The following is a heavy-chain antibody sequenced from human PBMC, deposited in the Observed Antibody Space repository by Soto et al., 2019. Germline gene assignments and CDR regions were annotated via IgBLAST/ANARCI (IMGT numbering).Heavy chain of an antibody. CDR3: ARGSGWATMVRVFIRPLFAFVY. D-gene: IGHD3-10*01. Sequence: QVQLVESGGGLVKPGGSLRLSCAASGFTFSDYYMSWIRQAPGKGLEWVSYISSSGSTIYYADSLKGRFTISRDNAKNSLYLQMNSLRAEDTAFYYCARGSGWATMVRVFIRPLFAFVYWRQGTLVTVSS. V-gene: IGHV3-11*01. CDR2: ISSSGSTI. CDR1: GFTFSDYY. J-gene: IGHJ4*02.